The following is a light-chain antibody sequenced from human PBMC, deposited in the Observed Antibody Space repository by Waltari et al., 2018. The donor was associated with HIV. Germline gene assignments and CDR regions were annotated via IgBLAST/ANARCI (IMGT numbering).Light chain of an antibody. V-gene: IGKV3-15*01. CDR3: QQYNNWPPGYT. Sequence: DTVMTQPPATLFVSPGETATLFCRASQSISSDLAWYQQKPGQAPGLLMYDASTRATGIPARFIGSGSRTEFTLTISSLQSEDFAVYYFQQYNNWPPGYTFGQGTKRQIK. J-gene: IGKJ2*01. CDR2: DAS. CDR1: QSISSD.